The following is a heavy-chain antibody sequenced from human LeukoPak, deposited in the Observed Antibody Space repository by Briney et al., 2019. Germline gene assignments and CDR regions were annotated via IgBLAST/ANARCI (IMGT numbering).Heavy chain of an antibody. CDR2: IYTSGST. CDR1: GGSISSYY. D-gene: IGHD6-13*01. Sequence: SETLSLTCTVSGGSISSYYWSWIRQPAGKGLEWIGRIYTSGSTNYNPPLKSRVTMSLDTSKNQFSLKLSSVTAADTAVYYCARSQAAAGTDYFDFWGQGTLVTVSS. V-gene: IGHV4-4*07. J-gene: IGHJ4*02. CDR3: ARSQAAAGTDYFDF.